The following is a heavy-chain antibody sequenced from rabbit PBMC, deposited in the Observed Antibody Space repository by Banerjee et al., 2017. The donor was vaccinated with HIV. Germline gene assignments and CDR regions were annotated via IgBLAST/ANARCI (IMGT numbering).Heavy chain of an antibody. J-gene: IGHJ4*01. CDR1: GFSFSNKYV. CDR2: INTSSGNT. CDR3: ARKPDYGGAAYGL. Sequence: QEQLEESGGGLVQPEGSLTLTCTASGFSFSNKYVMCWVRQAPGKGLEWIACINTSSGNTVYATWAKGRFTISKTSWTTVTLQMTSLTAADTATYFCARKPDYGGAAYGLWGPGTLVTVS. V-gene: IGHV1S45*01. D-gene: IGHD2-1*01.